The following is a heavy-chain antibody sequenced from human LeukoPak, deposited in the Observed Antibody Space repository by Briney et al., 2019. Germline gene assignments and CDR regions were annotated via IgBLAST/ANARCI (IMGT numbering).Heavy chain of an antibody. CDR3: AKDRDPYYYGAGSYYNGVFDY. Sequence: QSGGSLRLSCAASGFTFSSYEMNWVRQAPGKGLEWVSAISGSGGSTYYADSVKGRFTISRDNSKNTLYLQMNSLRAEDTAIYYCAKDRDPYYYGAGSYYNGVFDYGGQGTLVTVSS. V-gene: IGHV3-23*01. D-gene: IGHD3-10*01. CDR1: GFTFSSYE. J-gene: IGHJ4*02. CDR2: ISGSGGST.